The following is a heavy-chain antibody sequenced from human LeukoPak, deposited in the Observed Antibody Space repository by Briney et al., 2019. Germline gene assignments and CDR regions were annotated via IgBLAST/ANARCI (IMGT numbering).Heavy chain of an antibody. J-gene: IGHJ4*02. CDR2: IYTSGST. CDR3: ARAINIAAPGPGY. V-gene: IGHV4-61*02. D-gene: IGHD6-13*01. Sequence: SQTLSLTCTVSGGSISGGSYYWSWIRQPAGKGLEWIGRIYTSGSTNYNPSLKSRVTISVDTSKNQFSLKLSSVTAADTAVYYCARAINIAAPGPGYWGQGTLVTVSS. CDR1: GGSISGGSYY.